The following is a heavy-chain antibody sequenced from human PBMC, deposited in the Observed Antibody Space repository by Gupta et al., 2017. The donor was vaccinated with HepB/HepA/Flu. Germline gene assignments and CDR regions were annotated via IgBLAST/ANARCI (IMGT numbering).Heavy chain of an antibody. CDR3: ATHGTSGIYYHYYMDV. CDR1: GGTFSRYA. Sequence: QVQLVQSGAEVKKPGSSVKVSCKASGGTFSRYAISWVRQAPGQGLEWMGGIIPIFGTAKYAQKFQGRVTITADASTSTASMELSSLRSDDTAVYYCATHGTSGIYYHYYMDVWGKGTTVIVSS. CDR2: IIPIFGTA. J-gene: IGHJ6*03. D-gene: IGHD1-1*01. V-gene: IGHV1-69*01.